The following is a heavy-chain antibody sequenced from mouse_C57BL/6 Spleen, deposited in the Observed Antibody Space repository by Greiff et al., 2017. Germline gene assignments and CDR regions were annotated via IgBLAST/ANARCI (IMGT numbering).Heavy chain of an antibody. CDR1: GYTFTSYW. V-gene: IGHV1-55*01. CDR2: IYPGSGST. D-gene: IGHD2-2*01. CDR3: AWGIYYGYDENY. J-gene: IGHJ2*01. Sequence: VQLQQPGAALVKPGASVKMSCKASGYTFTSYWITWVKQRPGQGLAWIGDIYPGSGSTNYNEKFKSKATLTVDPSSSTAYMQLSSLTSEDSAVYYCAWGIYYGYDENYGGKGTTLTVSS.